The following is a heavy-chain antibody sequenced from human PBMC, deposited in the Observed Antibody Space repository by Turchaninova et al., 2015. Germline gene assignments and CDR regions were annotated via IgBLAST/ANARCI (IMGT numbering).Heavy chain of an antibody. V-gene: IGHV3-23*01. J-gene: IGHJ2*01. Sequence: GLALSNYVVSWVRQAPGKGPEWVSGISRSGGSTYYADSVKGRFTISRDNSKDTLYLQMNSLRVEDTAVYYCAKWGRDYVGRRGHSDLWGRGTLVTVSS. D-gene: IGHD4-23*01. CDR3: AKWGRDYVGRRGHSDL. CDR1: GLALSNYV. CDR2: ISRSGGST.